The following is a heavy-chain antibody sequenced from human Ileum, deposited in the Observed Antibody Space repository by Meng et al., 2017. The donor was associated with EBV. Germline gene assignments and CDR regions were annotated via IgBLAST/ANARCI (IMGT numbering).Heavy chain of an antibody. V-gene: IGHV4-4*02. CDR2: VYHDGAT. J-gene: IGHJ4*02. Sequence: DPRPVRPSGSFSLACVVSVDSVSGWDWLSRVRQPPGNGLEWIGEVYHDGATNYHPSLKSRVTISLDKSKNEVNLHLNSLTAADTAVYFCARSSPIVRGLDYWGQGTLVTVSS. CDR1: VDSVSGWDW. D-gene: IGHD3-10*01. CDR3: ARSSPIVRGLDY.